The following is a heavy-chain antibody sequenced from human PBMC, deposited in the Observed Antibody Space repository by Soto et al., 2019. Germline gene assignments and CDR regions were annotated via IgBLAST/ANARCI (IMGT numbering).Heavy chain of an antibody. CDR2: IDPSDSYT. V-gene: IGHV5-10-1*01. D-gene: IGHD6-13*01. Sequence: LKISCKGSGYSFTSYWISWVRQMPGKGLEWMGRIDPSDSYTNYSPSFQGHVTISADKSISTAYLQWSSLKASDTAMYYCARRESSSWYVDYWGQGTLVTVSS. CDR1: GYSFTSYW. CDR3: ARRESSSWYVDY. J-gene: IGHJ4*02.